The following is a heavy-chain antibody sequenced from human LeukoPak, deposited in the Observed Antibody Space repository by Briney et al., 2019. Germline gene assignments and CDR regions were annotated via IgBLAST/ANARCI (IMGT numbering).Heavy chain of an antibody. CDR1: GFTFSTYG. J-gene: IGHJ4*02. CDR2: IYDGSNE. V-gene: IGHV3-30*02. D-gene: IGHD6-19*01. CDR3: AKVGSGWYDVDY. Sequence: QSGGSLRLPCAASGFTFSTYGMHWVRQAPGKGLEWVTFIYDGSNENYADSVKGRFTISRDNSKNTLYLQMNSLRAEDTAVYYCAKVGSGWYDVDYWGQGTLVTVSS.